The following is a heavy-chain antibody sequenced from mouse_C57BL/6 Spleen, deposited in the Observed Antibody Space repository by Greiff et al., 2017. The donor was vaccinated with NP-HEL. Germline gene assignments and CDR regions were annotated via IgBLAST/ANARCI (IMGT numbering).Heavy chain of an antibody. V-gene: IGHV1-52*01. D-gene: IGHD1-1*01. CDR2: IDPSDSET. J-gene: IGHJ1*03. CDR3: AISGATVVATDWYFDV. Sequence: VQLQQPGAELVRPGSSVKLSCKASGYTFTSYWMHWVKQRPIQGLEWIGNIDPSDSETHYNQKFKDKATLTVDKSSSTAYMQLSSLTSEDSAVYYCAISGATVVATDWYFDVWGTGTTVTVSS. CDR1: GYTFTSYW.